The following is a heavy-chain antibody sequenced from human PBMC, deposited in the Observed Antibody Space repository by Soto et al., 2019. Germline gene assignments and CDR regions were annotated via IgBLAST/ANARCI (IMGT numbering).Heavy chain of an antibody. J-gene: IGHJ6*02. D-gene: IGHD3-22*01. CDR1: GFTFSSYG. V-gene: IGHV3-30*18. CDR3: AKIPDYYDSSGHLQEYGMDV. CDR2: ISYDGSNK. Sequence: VESGGGVVQPGRSLRLSCAASGFTFSSYGMHWVRQAPGKGLEWVAVISYDGSNKYYADSVKGRFTISRDNSKNTLYLQMNSLRAEDTAVYYCAKIPDYYDSSGHLQEYGMDVWGQGTTVTVSS.